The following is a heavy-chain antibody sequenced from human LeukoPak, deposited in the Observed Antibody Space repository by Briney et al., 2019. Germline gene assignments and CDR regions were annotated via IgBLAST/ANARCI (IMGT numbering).Heavy chain of an antibody. J-gene: IGHJ4*02. Sequence: PGGSLRLSCAASGFTFSTYWMHWVRQVPGKGLVWVSRINSDGDYTTYADSVKDRFIISRDNAKNTLYLQMNSLRVDDTSVYYCAGGFGGFWGQGTRVTVSS. CDR2: INSDGDYT. CDR1: GFTFSTYW. CDR3: AGGFGGF. V-gene: IGHV3-74*01. D-gene: IGHD4-23*01.